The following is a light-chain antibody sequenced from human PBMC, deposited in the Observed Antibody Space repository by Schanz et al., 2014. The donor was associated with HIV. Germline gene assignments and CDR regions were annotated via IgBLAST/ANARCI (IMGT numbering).Light chain of an antibody. Sequence: QSALTQPASASGSPGQSVTITCTGTSSDIGAYDYVSWYQQHPGKAPKLLISEVTERPSGVPDRFSGSKSGNSASLTVSGLQAEDEADYYCSSYAGVNSFVFGSGTKLTVL. V-gene: IGLV2-8*01. J-gene: IGLJ1*01. CDR3: SSYAGVNSFV. CDR1: SSDIGAYDY. CDR2: EVT.